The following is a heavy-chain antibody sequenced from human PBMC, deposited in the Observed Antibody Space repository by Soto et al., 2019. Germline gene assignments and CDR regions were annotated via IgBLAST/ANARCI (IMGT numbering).Heavy chain of an antibody. CDR1: GFTFSNYS. D-gene: IGHD2-15*01. Sequence: GGSLRLSCVASGFTFSNYSINWVRQAPGKGLEWVSYISSTSSTIHYADSVKGRFTISRDNARNSVYLQMNSLRAEDTAMYYCARVSCSGGTCYYSDDWGQGTQVTVSS. V-gene: IGHV3-48*01. J-gene: IGHJ4*02. CDR2: ISSTSSTI. CDR3: ARVSCSGGTCYYSDD.